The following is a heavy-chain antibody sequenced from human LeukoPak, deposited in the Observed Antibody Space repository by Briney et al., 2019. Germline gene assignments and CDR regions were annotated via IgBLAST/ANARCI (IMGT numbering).Heavy chain of an antibody. CDR3: ARDGSYRDYYYYYYMDV. CDR2: IRSSGNT. D-gene: IGHD3-16*02. J-gene: IGHJ6*03. Sequence: SETLSLTCAVSGYSISSGYYWGWIRQPPGKGLEWIGDIRSSGNTYYNPSLKSRVTISVDTSKNQFSLKLSSVTAADTAVYYCARDGSYRDYYYYYYMDVWGKGTTVTVSS. V-gene: IGHV4-38-2*02. CDR1: GYSISSGYY.